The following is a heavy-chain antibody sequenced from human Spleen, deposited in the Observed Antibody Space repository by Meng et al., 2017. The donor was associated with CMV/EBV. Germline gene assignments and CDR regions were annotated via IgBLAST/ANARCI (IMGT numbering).Heavy chain of an antibody. Sequence: SETLFLTCTVSGGSFTSYYWSWIRQPPGKGLEWIGYIYYNGSTNYNPSLKSRVTMSVVTSRKQFSLKLSSVTAADTAVYYCARDGCSSTSCYLDYYYGMDVWGQGTTVTVSS. V-gene: IGHV4-59*12. J-gene: IGHJ6*02. CDR1: GGSFTSYY. CDR2: IYYNGST. D-gene: IGHD2-2*01. CDR3: ARDGCSSTSCYLDYYYGMDV.